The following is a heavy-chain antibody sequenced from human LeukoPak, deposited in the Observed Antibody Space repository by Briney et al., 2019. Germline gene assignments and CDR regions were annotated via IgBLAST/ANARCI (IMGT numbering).Heavy chain of an antibody. V-gene: IGHV3-7*03. CDR1: GFTFSSHW. CDR2: IKKDVDEK. J-gene: IGHJ3*02. CDR3: AKSRGYDLPDTSDAFDI. Sequence: GGSLRLSCAASGFTFSSHWMTWIRQAPGKGLEWVASIKKDVDEKYYVDSVKGRFTISRDNAKNSLYLQMSSLRAEDMALYYCAKSRGYDLPDTSDAFDIWGQGTMVTVSS. D-gene: IGHD3-3*01.